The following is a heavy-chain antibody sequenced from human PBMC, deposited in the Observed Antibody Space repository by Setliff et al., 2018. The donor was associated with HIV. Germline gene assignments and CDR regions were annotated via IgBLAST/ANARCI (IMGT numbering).Heavy chain of an antibody. CDR1: GGTFSDYT. V-gene: IGHV1-69*02. CDR3: ARSDCSSVRCYLGHAFEI. CDR2: IIPIIGVE. Sequence: SVKVSCKASGGTFSDYTVNWVRQAPGQGLEWMGRIIPIIGVESYAQKFQGRVTITADKSTSTAYMELNSLRSDDTAIYYCARSDCSSVRCYLGHAFEIWGQGTMVTVSS. D-gene: IGHD2-15*01. J-gene: IGHJ3*02.